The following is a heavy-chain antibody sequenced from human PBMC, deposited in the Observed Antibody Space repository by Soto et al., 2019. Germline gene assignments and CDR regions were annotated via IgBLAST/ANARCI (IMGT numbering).Heavy chain of an antibody. J-gene: IGHJ4*02. Sequence: SLRLSCAAAEFTFSNYAMSWVRRAPGKGLEWVSAISYGGGTTYYADSVKGRFTISRDNSKNTLYLQMNTLRAEDTAVYYCAKNPGYYYDSTGYHFDYWGQGPLVTVSS. D-gene: IGHD3-22*01. V-gene: IGHV3-23*01. CDR1: EFTFSNYA. CDR2: ISYGGGTT. CDR3: AKNPGYYYDSTGYHFDY.